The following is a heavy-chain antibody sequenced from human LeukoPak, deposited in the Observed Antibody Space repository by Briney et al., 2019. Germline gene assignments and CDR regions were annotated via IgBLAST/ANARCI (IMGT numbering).Heavy chain of an antibody. CDR2: INPNSGGT. Sequence: ASVKVSCKASGYTFTGYYMHWVRQAPGQGLEWMGWINPNSGGTNYAQKFQGRVTMTRDTSITTAYMELSRLRSDDTAVYYYASSSKGGYSRDAFDIWGQGTMVTVSS. J-gene: IGHJ3*02. D-gene: IGHD6-13*01. CDR1: GYTFTGYY. V-gene: IGHV1-2*02. CDR3: ASSSKGGYSRDAFDI.